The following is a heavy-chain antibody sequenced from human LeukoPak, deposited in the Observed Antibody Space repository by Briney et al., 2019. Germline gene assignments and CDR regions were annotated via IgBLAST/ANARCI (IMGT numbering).Heavy chain of an antibody. CDR3: APLGLIVVDY. Sequence: GGSLRLSCAASRFTFSSYWMHWVRQAPGKGLVWVSRINSDGSSRSYADSVKGRFTISRDNAKNTLYLQMNSLRAEDTAVYYCAPLGLIVVDYWGQGTLVTVSS. CDR2: INSDGSSR. D-gene: IGHD3-22*01. CDR1: RFTFSSYW. J-gene: IGHJ4*02. V-gene: IGHV3-74*01.